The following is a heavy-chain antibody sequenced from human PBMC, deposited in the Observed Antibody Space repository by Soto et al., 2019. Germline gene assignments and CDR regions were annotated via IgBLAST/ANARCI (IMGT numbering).Heavy chain of an antibody. CDR3: ARSSGYYYVFFWLDP. D-gene: IGHD3-22*01. J-gene: IGHJ5*02. Sequence: KGLEWMGRIIPILGIANYAQKFQGRVTITADKSTSTAYMELSSLRSEDTAVYYCARSSGYYYVFFWLDPWGKGTLVTVSP. CDR2: IIPILGIA. V-gene: IGHV1-69*02.